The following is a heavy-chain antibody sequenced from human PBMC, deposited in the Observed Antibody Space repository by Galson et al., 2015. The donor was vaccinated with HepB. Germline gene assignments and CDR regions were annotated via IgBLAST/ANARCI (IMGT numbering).Heavy chain of an antibody. J-gene: IGHJ3*02. CDR1: GGSISSGGYY. V-gene: IGHV4-31*03. CDR2: IYYSGST. D-gene: IGHD6-19*01. Sequence: TLSLTCTVSGGSISSGGYYWSWIRQHPGKGLEWIGYIYYSGSTYYNPSLKSRVTISVDTSKNQFSLKLSSVTAADTAVYYCARQPRGQWLVCDAFDIWGQGTMVTVSS. CDR3: ARQPRGQWLVCDAFDI.